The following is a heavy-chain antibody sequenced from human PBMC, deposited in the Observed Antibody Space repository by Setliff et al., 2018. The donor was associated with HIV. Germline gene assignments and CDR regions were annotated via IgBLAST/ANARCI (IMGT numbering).Heavy chain of an antibody. J-gene: IGHJ5*02. Sequence: SESLSLTCSVSGGSISSSTYYWGWIRQPPGKGLEWIGDIFYTGSTYYNPSLKSRVAIAVDTSENQFSLKLNSVTAADTAVYYCARRGRDGVFIMFATGFDPWGQGTLVTVSS. CDR1: GGSISSSTYY. V-gene: IGHV4-39*01. D-gene: IGHD2-8*01. CDR2: IFYTGST. CDR3: ARRGRDGVFIMFATGFDP.